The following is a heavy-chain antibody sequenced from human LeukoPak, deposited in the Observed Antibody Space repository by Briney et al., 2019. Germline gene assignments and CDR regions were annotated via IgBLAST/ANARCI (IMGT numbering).Heavy chain of an antibody. Sequence: SETLSPTCTVSGGSISSYYWSWIRQPPGKGLEWIGYIYYSGSTNYNPSLKSRVTISLDTSKNQFSLKLSSVTAADTAVFYCARSSGWYRSLDYWGQGTLVTVSS. CDR3: ARSSGWYRSLDY. CDR2: IYYSGST. J-gene: IGHJ4*02. D-gene: IGHD6-19*01. CDR1: GGSISSYY. V-gene: IGHV4-59*01.